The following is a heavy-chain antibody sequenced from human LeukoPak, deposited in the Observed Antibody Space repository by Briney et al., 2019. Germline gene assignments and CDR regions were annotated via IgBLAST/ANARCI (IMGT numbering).Heavy chain of an antibody. J-gene: IGHJ4*02. V-gene: IGHV1-18*01. CDR1: GYTFTRYG. Sequence: ASVTVSCKASGYTFTRYGISWVRQAPGQGLEWMGWISAYNGNTNYAQKLQGRVTTTTDTTTSTAYMELRSLRSDDTAVYYCARDGTYYDFWSGYYAPSFDYWGQGTLVTVSS. CDR2: ISAYNGNT. D-gene: IGHD3-3*01. CDR3: ARDGTYYDFWSGYYAPSFDY.